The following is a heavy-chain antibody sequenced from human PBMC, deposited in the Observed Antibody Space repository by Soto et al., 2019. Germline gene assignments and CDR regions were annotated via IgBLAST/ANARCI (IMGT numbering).Heavy chain of an antibody. CDR3: ARGELYSSGGHAFHY. D-gene: IGHD6-19*01. J-gene: IGHJ4*02. CDR1: GFTLSTYG. Sequence: GGSLRLACAACGFTLSTYGMHWVRQAPGKGLASVPLINCDGSSTSYADSVKGRFTISIDNAKNTLYLEINSLRAEDTAVYYCARGELYSSGGHAFHYWGQGTLVPSSS. V-gene: IGHV3-74*01. CDR2: INCDGSST.